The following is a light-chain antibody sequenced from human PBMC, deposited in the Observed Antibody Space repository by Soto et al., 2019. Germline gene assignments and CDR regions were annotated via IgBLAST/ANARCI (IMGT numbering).Light chain of an antibody. J-gene: IGKJ4*01. V-gene: IGKV3-15*01. CDR1: QGVTTN. CDR2: DVS. CDR3: QQYHDWPPLT. Sequence: EILMTQSPATLSVSRGERVTLSCRAGQGVTTNFAWYQQKSGQSPRLLIYDVSSRATGVPSRFSGSRSGTEFTLTISSLQSEDSAVYYCQQYHDWPPLTFGGGTKV.